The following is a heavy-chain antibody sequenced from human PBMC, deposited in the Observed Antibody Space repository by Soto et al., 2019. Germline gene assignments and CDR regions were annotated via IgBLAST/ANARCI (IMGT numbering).Heavy chain of an antibody. CDR2: ISYDGSNK. D-gene: IGHD6-13*01. CDR1: GFTFSSYG. Sequence: SGESLKISCAASGFTFSSYGMHWVRQAPGKGLEWVAVISYDGSNKYYADSVKGRFTISRDNSKNTLYLQMNSLRAEDTAVYYCAKAGHYSSSWYGWYYGMDVWGQGTTVTVSS. CDR3: AKAGHYSSSWYGWYYGMDV. J-gene: IGHJ6*02. V-gene: IGHV3-30*18.